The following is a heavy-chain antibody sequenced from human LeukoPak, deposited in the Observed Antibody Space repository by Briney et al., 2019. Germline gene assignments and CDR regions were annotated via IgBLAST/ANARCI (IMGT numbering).Heavy chain of an antibody. J-gene: IGHJ3*02. V-gene: IGHV4-31*03. Sequence: PSQTLSLTCTVSGGSISSGAYYWSWIRQHPGKGLEWIGYIYYSGSTYYNPSLKSRVTISVDTSKNQFSLKLSPVTAADTAMYYCARGTPLRRDAFDIWGQGTMVTVSS. CDR3: ARGTPLRRDAFDI. CDR2: IYYSGST. D-gene: IGHD5-12*01. CDR1: GGSISSGAYY.